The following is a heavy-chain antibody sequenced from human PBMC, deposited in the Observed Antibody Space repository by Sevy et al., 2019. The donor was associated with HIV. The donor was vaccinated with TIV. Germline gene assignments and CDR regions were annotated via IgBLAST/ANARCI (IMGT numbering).Heavy chain of an antibody. Sequence: GGSLRLSCAASGFTFSSYGMHWVRQAPGKGLEWMAVIWYDGSNKYYADSVKGRFTISRDNSKNTLYLQMNSLRAEDTAVYYCARDQGSRQWELREWGQGTLVTVSS. CDR1: GFTFSSYG. CDR3: ARDQGSRQWELRE. CDR2: IWYDGSNK. J-gene: IGHJ4*02. V-gene: IGHV3-33*01. D-gene: IGHD1-26*01.